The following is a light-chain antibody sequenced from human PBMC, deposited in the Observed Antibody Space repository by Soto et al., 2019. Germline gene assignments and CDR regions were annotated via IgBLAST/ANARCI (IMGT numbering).Light chain of an antibody. V-gene: IGKV3-20*01. CDR1: QSVSRNY. Sequence: EIVLTQSPGTLSLSPGERATLSCRASQSVSRNYLAWYHQKPGQAPRLLIYGASNRVAGIPDRFSGSGSGTDFGLTISRLEPEDFAVYFCQQYGSSPGTFGQGTKLEIK. J-gene: IGKJ2*02. CDR3: QQYGSSPGT. CDR2: GAS.